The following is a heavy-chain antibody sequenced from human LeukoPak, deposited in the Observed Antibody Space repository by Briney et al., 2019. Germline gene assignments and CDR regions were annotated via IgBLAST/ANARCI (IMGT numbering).Heavy chain of an antibody. J-gene: IGHJ4*02. Sequence: GASLKISCKASGYSFTSYWISWVRQMPGKGLEWMGRIDPSDSYTSYSPSFQGHVSISADKSISTAYLQWSSLKASDTAMYYCARLWGYSTSWYVYWGQGTLVTVSS. CDR2: IDPSDSYT. CDR3: ARLWGYSTSWYVY. CDR1: GYSFTSYW. D-gene: IGHD6-13*01. V-gene: IGHV5-10-1*01.